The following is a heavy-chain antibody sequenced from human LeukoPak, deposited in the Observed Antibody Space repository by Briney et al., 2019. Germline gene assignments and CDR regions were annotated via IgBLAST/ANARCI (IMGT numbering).Heavy chain of an antibody. Sequence: PGGSLRLSCAASGFTFSTYWMSWVRQAPGKGLEWVANIKQDGSEKYYVDSVKGRFTISRGNAKNSLSLQMNSLRTEDTAVYYCARRQFNWGSAFDIWGQGTMVTVSS. J-gene: IGHJ3*02. CDR2: IKQDGSEK. V-gene: IGHV3-7*01. D-gene: IGHD7-27*01. CDR3: ARRQFNWGSAFDI. CDR1: GFTFSTYW.